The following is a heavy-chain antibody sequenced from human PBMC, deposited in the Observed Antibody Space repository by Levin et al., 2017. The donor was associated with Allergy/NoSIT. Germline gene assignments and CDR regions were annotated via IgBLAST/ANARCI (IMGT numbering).Heavy chain of an antibody. J-gene: IGHJ4*02. Sequence: KVSCKGSGYSFNTYWIGWVRQMPGKGLEWMGIIYPGDSDTRYIPSFQGQVTISADKSISTAYLQWGSLKASDTAMYYCARGRYCSGGSCYFDYWGQGTLVTVSS. CDR1: GYSFNTYW. CDR3: ARGRYCSGGSCYFDY. V-gene: IGHV5-51*01. D-gene: IGHD2-15*01. CDR2: IYPGDSDT.